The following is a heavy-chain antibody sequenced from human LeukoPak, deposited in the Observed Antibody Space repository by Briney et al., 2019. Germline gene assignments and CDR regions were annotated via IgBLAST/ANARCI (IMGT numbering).Heavy chain of an antibody. Sequence: PSETLSLTCTVSGGSISSGDYYWSWIRQPPGKGLEWIGYIYYSGSTYYNPSLKSRVIISVDTSKNQFSRKLSSVTAADTAVYYCARDRYYASGGYWVTLDYWGQGTLVTVSS. D-gene: IGHD3-10*01. V-gene: IGHV4-30-4*01. CDR1: GGSISSGDYY. CDR3: ARDRYYASGGYWVTLDY. J-gene: IGHJ4*02. CDR2: IYYSGST.